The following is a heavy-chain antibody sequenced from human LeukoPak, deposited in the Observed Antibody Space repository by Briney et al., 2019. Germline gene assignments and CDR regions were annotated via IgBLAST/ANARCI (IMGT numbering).Heavy chain of an antibody. V-gene: IGHV1-8*02. CDR3: ARGRYYYDSSGYMDV. Sequence: ASVKVSCKASGYAITSHYMHWMRQATGQGLEWMGWMNPNSGNTGYAQKFQGRVTMTRNTSISTAYMELSSLRSEDTAVYYCARGRYYYDSSGYMDVWGQGTTVTVSS. J-gene: IGHJ6*02. D-gene: IGHD3-22*01. CDR2: MNPNSGNT. CDR1: GYAITSHY.